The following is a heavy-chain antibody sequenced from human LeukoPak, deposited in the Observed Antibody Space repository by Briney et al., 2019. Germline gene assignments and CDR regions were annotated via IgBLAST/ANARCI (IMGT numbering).Heavy chain of an antibody. V-gene: IGHV1-69*13. CDR1: GGTLNSFA. CDR3: ASRYCSAGRCDSSYCYYYGMDV. D-gene: IGHD2-15*01. CDR2: IIPIFGTP. Sequence: GASVKVSCKASGGTLNSFAISWLRQAPGQGLEWMGGIIPIFGTPNYAQKFQAGVTITADESTNTAYMELSSLRSEDTAVYYCASRYCSAGRCDSSYCYYYGMDVWGQGTTVTVSS. J-gene: IGHJ6*02.